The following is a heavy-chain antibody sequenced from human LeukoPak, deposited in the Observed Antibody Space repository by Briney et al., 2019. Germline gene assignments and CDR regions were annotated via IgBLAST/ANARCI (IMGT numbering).Heavy chain of an antibody. V-gene: IGHV4-4*07. J-gene: IGHJ6*03. CDR3: ARDSRYSDNSGYYYSHYYMDV. Sequence: SETLSLTCTVSGGSISSYYWSWIRQPAGKGLEWIGRIYTSGSTNYNPSLMSRVTISVDTSKNQFSLNLSSVTAADTAVYYCARDSRYSDNSGYYYSHYYMDVWGKGTTVTVSS. D-gene: IGHD3-22*01. CDR1: GGSISSYY. CDR2: IYTSGST.